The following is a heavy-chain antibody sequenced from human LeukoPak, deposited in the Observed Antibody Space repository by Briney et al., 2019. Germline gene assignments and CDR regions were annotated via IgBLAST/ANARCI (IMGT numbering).Heavy chain of an antibody. J-gene: IGHJ4*02. CDR1: GGSFSGYY. CDR2: INHSGCT. CDR3: ARGPKDY. Sequence: SETLSLTCAVYGGSFSGYYWSWIRQPPGKGLEWIGEINHSGCTNYNPSLKSRVTISVDTSKNQFSLKLSSVTAADTAVYYCARGPKDYWGQGTLVTVSS. V-gene: IGHV4-34*01.